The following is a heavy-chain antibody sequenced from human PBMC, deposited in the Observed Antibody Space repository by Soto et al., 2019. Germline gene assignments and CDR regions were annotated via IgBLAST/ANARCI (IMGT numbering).Heavy chain of an antibody. CDR1: GYNFHTYW. CDR3: ARPTDYNYGMQV. V-gene: IGHV5-51*01. CDR2: IYAHDSDT. D-gene: IGHD4-17*01. J-gene: IGHJ6*01. Sequence: AESLTISCKVSGYNFHTYWIAWVRRMPGKGLEWMGFIYAHDSDTRYSPSFRCQVTISADKSINTAYLQWTSLKSSDTAIYFCARPTDYNYGMQVWGQGTPVTVSS.